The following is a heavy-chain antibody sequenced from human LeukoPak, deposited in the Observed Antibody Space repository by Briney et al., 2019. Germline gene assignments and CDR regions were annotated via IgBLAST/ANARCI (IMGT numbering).Heavy chain of an antibody. CDR1: GFTFSSYG. CDR2: ISYDGSNK. V-gene: IGHV3-30*18. J-gene: IGHJ6*04. Sequence: GGSLRLSCAASGFTFSSYGMHWVRQAPGKGLEWVAVISYDGSNKYYADSVKGRFTISRDNSKNTLYLQMNSLRAEDTAVHYCAKDVRYGSGFVYYGMDVWGKGTTVTVSS. CDR3: AKDVRYGSGFVYYGMDV. D-gene: IGHD3-10*01.